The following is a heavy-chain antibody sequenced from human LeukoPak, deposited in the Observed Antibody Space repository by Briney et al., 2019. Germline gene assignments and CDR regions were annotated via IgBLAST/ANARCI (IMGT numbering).Heavy chain of an antibody. CDR3: ARGVYYDILTGPAGNFDY. D-gene: IGHD3-9*01. Sequence: GESLKISCKGSGYSFTSYWIGCVRQMPGKGLEWMGIIYPGDSDTRYSPSFQGQVTSSADKSISTAYLQWSSLKASDTAMYYCARGVYYDILTGPAGNFDYWGQGTLVTVSS. CDR1: GYSFTSYW. J-gene: IGHJ4*02. V-gene: IGHV5-51*01. CDR2: IYPGDSDT.